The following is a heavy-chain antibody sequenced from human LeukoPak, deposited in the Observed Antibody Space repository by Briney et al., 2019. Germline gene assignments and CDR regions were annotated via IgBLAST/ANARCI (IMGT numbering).Heavy chain of an antibody. CDR3: ASPMAWAHNRRNSDY. J-gene: IGHJ4*02. D-gene: IGHD5-24*01. CDR1: GGSISSSSYY. CDR2: IYYSGSA. Sequence: PSETLTLTYTVSGGSISSSSYYWGWIRQPPGKGLEWIGSIYYSGSAYYNPSLKSRVSISVDTSKNQFSLKLRSVTAADTAVYYCASPMAWAHNRRNSDYWGLGTLVTVSS. V-gene: IGHV4-39*07.